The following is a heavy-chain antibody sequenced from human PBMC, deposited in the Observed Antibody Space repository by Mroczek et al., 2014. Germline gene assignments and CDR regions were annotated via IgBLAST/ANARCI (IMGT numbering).Heavy chain of an antibody. CDR2: INPNSGGT. J-gene: IGHJ4*02. D-gene: IGHD3-22*01. V-gene: IGHV1-2*02. CDR3: ARDFGRGGVEYYYDSSGYYPVGFDY. CDR1: GYTFTGYY. Sequence: QVQLVESGAEVKKPGASVKVSCKASGYTFTGYYMHWVRQAPGQGLEWMGWINPNSGGTNYAQKFQGRVTMTRDTSISTAYMELSRLRSDDTAVYYCARDFGRGGVEYYYDSSGYYPVGFDYWGQGTLVTVSS.